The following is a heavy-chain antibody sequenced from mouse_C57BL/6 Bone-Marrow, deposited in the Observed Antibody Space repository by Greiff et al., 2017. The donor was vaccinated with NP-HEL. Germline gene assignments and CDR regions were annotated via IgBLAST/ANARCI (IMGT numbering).Heavy chain of an antibody. V-gene: IGHV4-1*02. CDR3: ASGGSSRFAY. J-gene: IGHJ3*01. Sequence: EVKLEESGGGLVQPGGSLKLSCAASGFDFSRYWMSWVRQAPGKGLEWIGEINPDSSTINYTPSLKDKFIISRDNAKNTLYLQMSKVRSEDTALYYCASGGSSRFAYWGQGTLVTVSA. D-gene: IGHD1-1*01. CDR2: INPDSSTI. CDR1: GFDFSRYW.